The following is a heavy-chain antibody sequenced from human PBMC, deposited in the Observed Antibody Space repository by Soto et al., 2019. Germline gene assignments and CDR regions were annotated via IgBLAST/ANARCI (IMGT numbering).Heavy chain of an antibody. CDR1: GGSISSSSYY. D-gene: IGHD5-12*01. V-gene: IGHV4-39*01. CDR3: ASVRRGGYYTLRYYYGMDV. J-gene: IGHJ6*02. Sequence: QLQLQESGPGLVKPSETLSLTCTVSGGSISSSSYYWGWIRQPPGKGLEWIGSIYYSGSTYYNPSLKSRVTISVDTSKNLFSLKLSSVTAAYTAVYYCASVRRGGYYTLRYYYGMDVWGQGTTVTVSS. CDR2: IYYSGST.